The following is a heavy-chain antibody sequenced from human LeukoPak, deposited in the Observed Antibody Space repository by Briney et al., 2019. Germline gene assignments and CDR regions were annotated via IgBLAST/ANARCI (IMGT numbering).Heavy chain of an antibody. D-gene: IGHD3-10*01. Sequence: SETLSLTCAVYGGSFSGYYWNWIRQPPGKGLEWIGEINHSGSTNYNPSLKSRVTISLDTSRNQFSLKLNSVTAADTAVYYCAKSNGYGLIDIWGQGTMVTVSS. CDR1: GGSFSGYY. J-gene: IGHJ3*02. CDR2: INHSGST. V-gene: IGHV4-34*01. CDR3: AKSNGYGLIDI.